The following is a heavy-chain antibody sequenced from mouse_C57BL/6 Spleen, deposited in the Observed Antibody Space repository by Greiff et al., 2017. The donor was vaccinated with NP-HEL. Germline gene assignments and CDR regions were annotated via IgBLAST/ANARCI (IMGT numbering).Heavy chain of an antibody. CDR3: AKNSDSYGSSYQFDY. J-gene: IGHJ2*01. D-gene: IGHD1-1*01. CDR2: IYPSDSET. CDR1: GYTFTSYW. V-gene: IGHV1-61*01. Sequence: VQLHQPGAELVRPGSSVKLSCKASGYTFTSYWMAWVKQRPGQGLEWIGNIYPSDSETHYTQKFKDKATLTVDNSYNTAYMQLSSLTSEDSAVYYGAKNSDSYGSSYQFDYWGQGTTLTVSS.